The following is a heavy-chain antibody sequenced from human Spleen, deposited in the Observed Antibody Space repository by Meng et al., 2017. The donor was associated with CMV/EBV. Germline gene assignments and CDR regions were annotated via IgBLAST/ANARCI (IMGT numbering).Heavy chain of an antibody. Sequence: SETLSLTCNVSGGSISTYYWSWMRQPPGKGLEWIGYIYYSGSTNYNPSLKSRVTISVDTSKRQFSLKVNSVTAADTAVYYCAREAAGDYDSSGPVDYWGQGTLVTVSS. CDR3: AREAAGDYDSSGPVDY. D-gene: IGHD3-22*01. CDR2: IYYSGST. J-gene: IGHJ4*02. CDR1: GGSISTYY. V-gene: IGHV4-59*12.